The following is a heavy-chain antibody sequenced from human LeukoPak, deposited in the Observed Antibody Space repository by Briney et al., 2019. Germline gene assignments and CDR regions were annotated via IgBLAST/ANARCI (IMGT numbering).Heavy chain of an antibody. Sequence: GGSLRLSCAASGFTFSSYGMHWVRQAPGKGLEWVAVISYDGSNKYYADSVKGRFTISRDNSKNTLYLQMNSLRAEDTAVYYCAKDLWRSGWDGYYGMDVWGQGTTVTVSS. J-gene: IGHJ6*02. V-gene: IGHV3-30*18. CDR1: GFTFSSYG. CDR2: ISYDGSNK. CDR3: AKDLWRSGWDGYYGMDV. D-gene: IGHD6-19*01.